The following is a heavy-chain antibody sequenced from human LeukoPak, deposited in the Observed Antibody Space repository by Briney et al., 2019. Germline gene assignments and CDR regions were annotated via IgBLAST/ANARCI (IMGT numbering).Heavy chain of an antibody. CDR1: GYTFISYG. D-gene: IGHD2-21*02. J-gene: IGHJ2*01. CDR2: TSGYNGNT. V-gene: IGHV1-18*01. Sequence: ASVKVSCKASGYTFISYGISWVRQAPGQGLEWMGWTSGYNGNTNYAQNLQGRVTMTTDTSTSTAYMELRSLRSDDTAVYYCARGLGVVTAQSEQPKPRYFDLWGRGTQVTVSS. CDR3: ARGLGVVTAQSEQPKPRYFDL.